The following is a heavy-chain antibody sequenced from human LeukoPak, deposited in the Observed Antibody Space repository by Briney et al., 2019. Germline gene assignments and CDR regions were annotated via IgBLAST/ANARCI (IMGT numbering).Heavy chain of an antibody. J-gene: IGHJ4*02. Sequence: SETLSLTCTVSGGSISSGDYYWSWIRQPPGKGLGWIGYIYYSGSTYYNPSLKSRVTISVDTSKNQFSLKLSSVTAADTAVYYCARAVDIVATHWGQGTLVTVSS. CDR3: ARAVDIVATH. CDR2: IYYSGST. CDR1: GGSISSGDYY. D-gene: IGHD5-12*01. V-gene: IGHV4-30-4*01.